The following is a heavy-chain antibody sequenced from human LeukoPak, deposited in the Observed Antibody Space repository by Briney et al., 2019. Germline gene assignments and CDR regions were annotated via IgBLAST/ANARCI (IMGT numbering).Heavy chain of an antibody. Sequence: GGSLRLSCAASGFTFSNYWMSWVRQAPGKGLEWVANIKQDESKKYYVDSVKGRFTISRDNAKNSPYLQMNSLRAEDTAVYYCAREIYGEDFFDYWGQGTLVTVSS. CDR1: GFTFSNYW. CDR2: IKQDESKK. CDR3: AREIYGEDFFDY. D-gene: IGHD3-10*01. V-gene: IGHV3-7*01. J-gene: IGHJ4*02.